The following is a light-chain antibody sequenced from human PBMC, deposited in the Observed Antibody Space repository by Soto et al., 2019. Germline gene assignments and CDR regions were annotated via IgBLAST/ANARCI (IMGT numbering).Light chain of an antibody. CDR1: QSISSY. CDR3: QQYGSSPPFT. CDR2: AAS. Sequence: QMTQSPSSLSASVGDRVTITCRASQSISSYLNWYQQKPGKAPKLLIYAASSLQSGVPSRFSGSGSGTDFTLTISRLEPEDFAVYYCQQYGSSPPFTSGQGTKVDIK. V-gene: IGKV1-39*01. J-gene: IGKJ1*01.